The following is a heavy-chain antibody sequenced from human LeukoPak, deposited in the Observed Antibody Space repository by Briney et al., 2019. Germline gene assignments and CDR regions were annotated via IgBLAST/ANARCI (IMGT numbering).Heavy chain of an antibody. CDR3: ASTSIAAAGRNWFDP. Sequence: PSETLSLTCTVSGGSISSSSYYWGWIRQPPGKGLKWIGSIYYSGSTYYNPSLKSRVTISVDTSKNQFSLKLSSVTAADTAVYYCASTSIAAAGRNWFDPWGQGTLVTVSS. CDR1: GGSISSSSYY. J-gene: IGHJ5*02. D-gene: IGHD6-13*01. CDR2: IYYSGST. V-gene: IGHV4-39*01.